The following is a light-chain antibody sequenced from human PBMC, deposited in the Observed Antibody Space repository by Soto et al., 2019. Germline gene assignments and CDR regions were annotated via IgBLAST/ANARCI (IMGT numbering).Light chain of an antibody. J-gene: IGLJ1*01. CDR3: AAWDDSLNGYV. CDR2: SDN. CDR1: SSNIGSNT. Sequence: QAVVTQPPSASGTPGQRVTISCSGRSSNIGSNTVIWYQQLPGTAPKLLIYSDNQRPSGVPDRFSGSKSGTSASLAISGLQSEDEADYYCAAWDDSLNGYVFGTGTQLTVL. V-gene: IGLV1-44*01.